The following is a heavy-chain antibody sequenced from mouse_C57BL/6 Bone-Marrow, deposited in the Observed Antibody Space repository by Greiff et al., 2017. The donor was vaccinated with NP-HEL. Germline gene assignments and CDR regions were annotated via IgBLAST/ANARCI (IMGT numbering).Heavy chain of an antibody. Sequence: EVQLVESGGGLVQPGGSLKLSCAASGIDFSRYWMSWVRRAPGKGLEWIGEINPDSSTINYAPSLKDKFIISRDNAKNTLYLQMSKVRSEDTALYYCAKIYYDYDGYYFDYWGQGTTLTVSS. V-gene: IGHV4-1*01. CDR3: AKIYYDYDGYYFDY. CDR2: INPDSSTI. CDR1: GIDFSRYW. D-gene: IGHD2-4*01. J-gene: IGHJ2*01.